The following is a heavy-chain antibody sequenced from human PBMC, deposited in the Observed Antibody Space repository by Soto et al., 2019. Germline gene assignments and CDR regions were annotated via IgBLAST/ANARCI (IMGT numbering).Heavy chain of an antibody. CDR1: GFTFSSYG. J-gene: IGHJ6*02. Sequence: GSLRLSCAASGFTFSSYGMHWVRQAPGKGLEWVAVIWYDGSNKYYADSVKGRFTISRDNSKNTLYLQMNSLRAEDTAVYYCARRGVIVPAVNYYYYYGMDVWGQGTTVTVSS. CDR3: ARRGVIVPAVNYYYYYGMDV. V-gene: IGHV3-33*01. CDR2: IWYDGSNK. D-gene: IGHD2-2*01.